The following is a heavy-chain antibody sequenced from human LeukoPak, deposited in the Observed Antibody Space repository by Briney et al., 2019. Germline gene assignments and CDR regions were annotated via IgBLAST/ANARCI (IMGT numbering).Heavy chain of an antibody. D-gene: IGHD3-22*01. CDR1: GYAFTSYY. J-gene: IGHJ4*02. CDR3: ARDYYDSSGYATYEFDY. Sequence: GASVKVSCRASGYAFTSYYMHWVRQAPGQGLEWMGIINPSGGSTSYAQKFQGRVTMTRDTSTSTVYMELSSLRSEDTAVYYCARDYYDSSGYATYEFDYWGQGTLVTVSS. CDR2: INPSGGST. V-gene: IGHV1-46*01.